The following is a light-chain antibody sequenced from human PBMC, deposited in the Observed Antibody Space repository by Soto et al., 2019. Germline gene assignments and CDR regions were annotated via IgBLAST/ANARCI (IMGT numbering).Light chain of an antibody. CDR3: QQYGSSPIT. CDR2: GAS. Sequence: EIVLTQSPGTLSLSAGERATLSCRASQSVSSSYLAWYQQKPGQAPRLLIYGASSRASGIPDRFSGSGSGTDFTLTISRLVPEDFAVYSCQQYGSSPITFGQGTRLEIK. J-gene: IGKJ5*01. CDR1: QSVSSSY. V-gene: IGKV3-20*01.